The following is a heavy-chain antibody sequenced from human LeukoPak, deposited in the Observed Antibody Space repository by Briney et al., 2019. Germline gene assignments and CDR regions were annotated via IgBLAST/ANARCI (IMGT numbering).Heavy chain of an antibody. Sequence: QTGGSLRLSCAASGFTFGDYTMHWVRQPPGKGLEWVSYISSSGSTIYYTDSVKGRFTISRDNAKNSLYLQMNSLRAEDTAVYYCAELGITMIGGVWGKGTTVTISS. J-gene: IGHJ6*04. CDR2: ISSSGSTI. CDR1: GFTFGDYT. V-gene: IGHV3-48*03. CDR3: AELGITMIGGV. D-gene: IGHD3-10*02.